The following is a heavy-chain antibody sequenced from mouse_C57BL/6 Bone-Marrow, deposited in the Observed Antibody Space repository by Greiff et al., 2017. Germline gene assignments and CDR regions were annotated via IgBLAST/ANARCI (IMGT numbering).Heavy chain of an antibody. D-gene: IGHD2-1*01. CDR1: GYTFTTYP. V-gene: IGHV1-47*01. CDR2: FHPYNDDT. J-gene: IGHJ2*01. CDR3: ARGGNYGGYYFDY. Sequence: QVQLKESGAELVKPGASVKMSCKASGYTFTTYPLEWMQQNHGKSLEWIGNFHPYNDDTKYNEKFKGKATLTVEKSSSTVYLELSRLTSDDSAVYYCARGGNYGGYYFDYGGQGTTLTVSS.